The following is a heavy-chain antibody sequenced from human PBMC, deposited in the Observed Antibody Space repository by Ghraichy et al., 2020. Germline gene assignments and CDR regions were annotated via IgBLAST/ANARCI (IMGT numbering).Heavy chain of an antibody. J-gene: IGHJ4*02. V-gene: IGHV4-31*03. CDR2: MYNSENT. D-gene: IGHD3-10*01. CDR1: GGSISSGGYH. Sequence: SQTLSLTCTVSGGSISSGGYHWAWIRQHPGQGLEWIGYMYNSENTYYNPSLKSRLTISPDTSKNQFSLKLSSVTDADTAVYYCARGLAPRRSYCGSTTGSCYFDYWGQGILVTVSS. CDR3: ARGLAPRRSYCGSTTGSCYFDY.